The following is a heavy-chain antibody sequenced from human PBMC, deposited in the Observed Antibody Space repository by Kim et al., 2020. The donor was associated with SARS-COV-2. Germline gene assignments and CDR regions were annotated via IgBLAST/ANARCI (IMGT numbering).Heavy chain of an antibody. V-gene: IGHV1-69*01. CDR3: ARSSHYGSGRSAFDY. J-gene: IGHJ4*02. Sequence: QKFQGRVTITADESTSTAYMELSSLRSDDTAVYYCARSSHYGSGRSAFDYWGQGTLVTVSS. D-gene: IGHD3-10*01.